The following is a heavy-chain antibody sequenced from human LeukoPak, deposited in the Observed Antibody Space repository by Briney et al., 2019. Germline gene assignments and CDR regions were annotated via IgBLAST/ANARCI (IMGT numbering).Heavy chain of an antibody. D-gene: IGHD3-22*01. CDR1: GDPISSGNYY. CDR3: ARVTTGGYYNC. J-gene: IGHJ4*02. CDR2: IYSTGST. V-gene: IGHV4-61*02. Sequence: PSETLSLTCSVSGDPISSGNYYWTWIRQLAGKGLEWIGRIYSTGSTNYNPSLKSRVTISVDTSKNQFSLRLSSVTAADTAVYYCARVTTGGYYNCWGQGTLVTVS.